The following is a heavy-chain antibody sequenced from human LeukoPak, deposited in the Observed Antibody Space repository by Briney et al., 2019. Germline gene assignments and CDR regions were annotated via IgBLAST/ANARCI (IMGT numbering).Heavy chain of an antibody. J-gene: IGHJ4*02. CDR3: ARAPVADTAMAADY. V-gene: IGHV4-31*03. CDR1: GGSISSGGYY. D-gene: IGHD5-18*01. Sequence: SETLSLTCTVSGGSISSGGYYRSWIRQHPGKGLEWIGYIYYSGSTYYNPSLKSRVTISVDTSKNQFPLKLSSVTAADTAVYYCARAPVADTAMAADYWGQGTLVTVSS. CDR2: IYYSGST.